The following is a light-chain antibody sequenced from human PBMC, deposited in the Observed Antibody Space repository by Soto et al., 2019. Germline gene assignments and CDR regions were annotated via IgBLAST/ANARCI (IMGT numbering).Light chain of an antibody. Sequence: QSALTQPASVSGSPGQSITISCTGTSSDVGGYNYVSWYQQHPRKAPKLMIYDVSNRPSGVSNRFSGSKSGNTASLTISGLQAEHEADYYCSSYTSSSTWVFGGGTKLTVL. V-gene: IGLV2-14*01. CDR1: SSDVGGYNY. J-gene: IGLJ3*02. CDR2: DVS. CDR3: SSYTSSSTWV.